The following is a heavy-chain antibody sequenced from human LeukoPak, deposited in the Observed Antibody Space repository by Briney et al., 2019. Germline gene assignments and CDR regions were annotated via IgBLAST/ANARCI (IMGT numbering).Heavy chain of an antibody. CDR2: INPLGGST. Sequence: ASVKVSCKASGYTFTTSSMHWVRQAPGQGLEWMGIINPLGGSTSYAHQFLGRVTMTRDTSTSTLYMELSSLRPEDTALYYCARDPSGDFWSGPGYWGQGTLVTVSS. J-gene: IGHJ4*02. CDR1: GYTFTTSS. CDR3: ARDPSGDFWSGPGY. D-gene: IGHD3-3*01. V-gene: IGHV1-46*01.